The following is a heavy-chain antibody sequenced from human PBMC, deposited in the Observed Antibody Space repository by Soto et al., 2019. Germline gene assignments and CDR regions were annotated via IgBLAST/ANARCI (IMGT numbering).Heavy chain of an antibody. D-gene: IGHD3-3*01. CDR2: IHYSGST. CDR1: GDSISTFY. J-gene: IGHJ4*02. CDR3: ARVRSNLFDY. V-gene: IGHV4-59*01. Sequence: SETLSLTCTVSGDSISTFYWSWIRQPPGKGLEWIGYIHYSGSTNYNPSLKSQVIISVDTSKNQFSLKLSSVTAADTAVYFCARVRSNLFDYWGQGTRVTVS.